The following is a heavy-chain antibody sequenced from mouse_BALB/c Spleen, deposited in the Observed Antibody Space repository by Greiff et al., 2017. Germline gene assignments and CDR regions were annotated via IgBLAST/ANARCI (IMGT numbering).Heavy chain of an antibody. V-gene: IGHV2-6-7*01. Sequence: QVQLKESGPGLVAPSQSLSITCTVSGFSLTGYGVNWVRQPPGKGLEWLGMIWGDGSTDYNSALKSRLSISKDNSKSQVFFKMNSLQANDTAIYYCAIFYDGYYRGYWGQGTTLTVSS. CDR3: AIFYDGYYRGY. CDR1: GFSLTGYG. CDR2: IWGDGST. J-gene: IGHJ2*01. D-gene: IGHD2-3*01.